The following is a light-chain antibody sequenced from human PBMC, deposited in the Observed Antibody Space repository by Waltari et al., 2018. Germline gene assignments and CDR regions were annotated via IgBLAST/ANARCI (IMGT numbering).Light chain of an antibody. V-gene: IGLV1-44*01. CDR1: TSNIGSNT. Sequence: QSVLTQPPSASGTPGQRVTISCSGSTSNIGSNTVNWYQQLPGTAPKLLSYSSNQRPSGVPDRFSGSKSGTSGTLAISGLLSEDEADYCCAAWDDSLNAPVFGGGTKLTVL. CDR3: AAWDDSLNAPV. J-gene: IGLJ2*01. CDR2: SSN.